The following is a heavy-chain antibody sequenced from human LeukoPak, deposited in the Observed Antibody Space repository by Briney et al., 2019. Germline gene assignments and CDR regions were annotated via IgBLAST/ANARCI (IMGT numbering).Heavy chain of an antibody. V-gene: IGHV3-23*01. CDR2: ISGSGGST. Sequence: GGSLRLSCADSGLTFSSYAMSWVRQAPGKGLEWVSSISGSGGSTYYADSVKGRFSISRDNSKKTLYLQMNSLRAEDTAIYYCARGVLTTRYFDCWGQGTLVTVSS. D-gene: IGHD4-17*01. J-gene: IGHJ4*02. CDR1: GLTFSSYA. CDR3: ARGVLTTRYFDC.